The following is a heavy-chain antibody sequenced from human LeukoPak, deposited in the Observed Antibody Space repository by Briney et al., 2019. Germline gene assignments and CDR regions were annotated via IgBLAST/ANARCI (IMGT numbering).Heavy chain of an antibody. V-gene: IGHV4-59*01. Sequence: SETLSLTCTASGGSISSYYWSWIRQPPGKGLEWIGYIYYSGSTNYNPSLRSRVTISVDTSKNQFSLKLSSVTAADTAVYYCARMWLAGYAFDVWGQGTMVTVSS. D-gene: IGHD6-19*01. J-gene: IGHJ3*01. CDR1: GGSISSYY. CDR2: IYYSGST. CDR3: ARMWLAGYAFDV.